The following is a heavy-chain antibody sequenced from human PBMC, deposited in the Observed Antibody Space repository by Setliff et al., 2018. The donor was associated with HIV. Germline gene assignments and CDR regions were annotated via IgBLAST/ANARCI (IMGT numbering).Heavy chain of an antibody. CDR1: GGSISSGGYY. D-gene: IGHD3-22*01. Sequence: TLSLTCTVSGGSISSGGYYWSWIRQHPGKGLEWIGYIYYSGSTYYNPSLKSRVTISVDTSKNQFSLKLSSVTAADTAVYYCAREYYDSSGYYYPTEHPTGFDPWGQGTLVTVSS. J-gene: IGHJ5*02. CDR3: AREYYDSSGYYYPTEHPTGFDP. V-gene: IGHV4-31*03. CDR2: IYYSGST.